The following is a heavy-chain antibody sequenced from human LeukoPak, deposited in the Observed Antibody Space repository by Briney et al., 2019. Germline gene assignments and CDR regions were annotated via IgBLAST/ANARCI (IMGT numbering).Heavy chain of an antibody. Sequence: ASVKVSCKASGYTFTSYDINWVRQATGQGLEWMGWMNPNSGNTGYAQKFQGRVTMTTDTSTSTAYMELRSLRSDDTAVYFCARRLAVAGAFDYWGQGTLVTASS. J-gene: IGHJ4*02. CDR2: MNPNSGNT. CDR3: ARRLAVAGAFDY. CDR1: GYTFTSYD. V-gene: IGHV1-8*01. D-gene: IGHD6-19*01.